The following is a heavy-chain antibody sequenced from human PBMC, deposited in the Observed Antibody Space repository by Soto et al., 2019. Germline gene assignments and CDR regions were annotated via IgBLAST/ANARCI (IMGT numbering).Heavy chain of an antibody. CDR2: IQYSGYS. Sequence: QVQLQESGPGLVKPSETLSLTCTVSGGSITNYYCSWFRQPPGKGLEWIGYIQYSGYSAYNLSLKRRVIMSMDTSKTPFSLMLESVPATDTAVYYCARHGFGRLHGLVDVWGQGTTVIVSS. CDR3: ARHGFGRLHGLVDV. J-gene: IGHJ6*02. V-gene: IGHV4-59*08. D-gene: IGHD3-10*01. CDR1: GGSITNYY.